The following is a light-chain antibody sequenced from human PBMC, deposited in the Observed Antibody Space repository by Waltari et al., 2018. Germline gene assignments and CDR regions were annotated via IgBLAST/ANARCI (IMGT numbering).Light chain of an antibody. CDR1: NIGSNS. V-gene: IGLV3-21*04. CDR3: QVWDSSSDHRDVV. Sequence: SYVLTQPPSVSVAPGKTARITCGGNNIGSNSVHWYQQKPGQAPVLVIYYDSDRPSGIPERFSGSNSGNTATLTISRVEAGDEADYYCQVWDSSSDHRDVVFGGGTKLTVL. J-gene: IGLJ2*01. CDR2: YDS.